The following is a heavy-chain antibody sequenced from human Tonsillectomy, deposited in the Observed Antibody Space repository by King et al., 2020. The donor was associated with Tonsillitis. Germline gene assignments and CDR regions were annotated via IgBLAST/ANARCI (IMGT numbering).Heavy chain of an antibody. Sequence: QLQESGPGLVKPSETLSLTCTVSGFSISSDYYWGWLRQPPGRGLEWIGSIFHSGTTYYNTSVKSRVTISIDPSKNQFSLNLSSVTAADTAVYYCATLGGDRQLSWFDPWGQGTLVTVSS. CDR3: ATLGGDRQLSWFDP. V-gene: IGHV4-38-2*02. CDR1: GFSISSDYY. CDR2: IFHSGTT. D-gene: IGHD2-21*02. J-gene: IGHJ5*02.